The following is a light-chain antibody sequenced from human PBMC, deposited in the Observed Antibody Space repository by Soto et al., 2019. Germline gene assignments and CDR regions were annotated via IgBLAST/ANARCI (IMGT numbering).Light chain of an antibody. CDR3: QSYDSILSEGV. J-gene: IGLJ3*02. V-gene: IGLV1-40*01. CDR2: GNT. Sequence: QAVVTQPPSVSGAPGQRVTISCTGRSSNIGAGYPVHWYQHLPGTAPKLLIYGNTNRPSGVPDRFSGSKSGSSASLAITGLQAEDEADYYCQSYDSILSEGVFGGGTKLTVL. CDR1: SSNIGAGYP.